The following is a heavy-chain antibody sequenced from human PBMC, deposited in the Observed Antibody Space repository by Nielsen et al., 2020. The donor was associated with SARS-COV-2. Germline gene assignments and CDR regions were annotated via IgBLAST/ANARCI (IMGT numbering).Heavy chain of an antibody. Sequence: GESLKISCAASGLNFNVYSMTWVRQTAQRGLEWVASINHDNTRIFHAYSVQGRFTISKDNAKNSLYLQMHNLRAEDTAVYFCASLNWVDPTSKWGPGTPVTVSA. CDR1: GLNFNVYS. V-gene: IGHV3-21*01. D-gene: IGHD1-1*01. CDR2: INHDNTRI. J-gene: IGHJ4*02. CDR3: ASLNWVDPTSK.